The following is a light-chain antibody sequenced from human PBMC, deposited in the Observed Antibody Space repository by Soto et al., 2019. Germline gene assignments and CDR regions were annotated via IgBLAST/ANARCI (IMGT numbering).Light chain of an antibody. V-gene: IGKV3-20*01. Sequence: IVLTQSPGTLSLSPGERTTLSCRASQSISRYLAWYQQKPGQAPRLLIYGASSRATGIPDRFSGSGSGTDFTLTISRLEPEDFAVYYCQQYGSSPPITFGQGTRLEIK. CDR1: QSISRY. CDR2: GAS. J-gene: IGKJ5*01. CDR3: QQYGSSPPIT.